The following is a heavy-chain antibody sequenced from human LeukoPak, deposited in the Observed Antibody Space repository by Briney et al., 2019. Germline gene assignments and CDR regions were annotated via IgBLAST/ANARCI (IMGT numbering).Heavy chain of an antibody. D-gene: IGHD4-11*01. CDR3: AKDAQRGFDYSNSLDK. J-gene: IGHJ4*02. CDR2: IWSDGTNR. Sequence: GGSLRLSCATSGFTFSHYGMHWVRQAPGKGLEWVAVIWSDGTNRYYGDPVKGRFTISRDNFQRTVYLQMDSLRAEDTAVYYWAKDAQRGFDYSNSLDKWGQGTLVTVSS. CDR1: GFTFSHYG. V-gene: IGHV3-33*06.